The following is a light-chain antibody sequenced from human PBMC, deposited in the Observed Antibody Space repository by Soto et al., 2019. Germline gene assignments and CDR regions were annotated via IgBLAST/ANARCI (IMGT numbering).Light chain of an antibody. CDR3: QQADSVPLT. J-gene: IGKJ4*01. CDR2: AAS. CDR1: QDISKW. Sequence: DIQMTQSPASVSASVGDRVTLTCRASQDISKWLAWYQQKPGKAPKLLIYAASSLQTGVPSRFSGSGSGTDFTLTISSLQPEDFATYYCQQADSVPLTFGGGTKVEIK. V-gene: IGKV1D-12*01.